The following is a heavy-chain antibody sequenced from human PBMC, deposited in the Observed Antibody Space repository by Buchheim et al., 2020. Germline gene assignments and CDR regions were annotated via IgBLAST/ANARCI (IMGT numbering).Heavy chain of an antibody. CDR3: ARDLKYYDILTGYRDTYGMDV. V-gene: IGHV3-33*01. D-gene: IGHD3-9*01. CDR2: IWYDGSNK. J-gene: IGHJ6*02. CDR1: GFTFSSYG. Sequence: QVQLVESGGGVVQPGRSLRLSCAASGFTFSSYGMHWVRQAPGKGLEWVAVIWYDGSNKYYADSVKGRFTISRDNSKNTPYLQMNSLRAEDTAVYYCARDLKYYDILTGYRDTYGMDVWGQGTT.